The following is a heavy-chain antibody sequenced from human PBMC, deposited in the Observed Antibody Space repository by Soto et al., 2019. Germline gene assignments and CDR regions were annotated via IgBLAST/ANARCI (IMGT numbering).Heavy chain of an antibody. J-gene: IGHJ4*02. D-gene: IGHD3-3*01. CDR3: ARVHDFWSGPRGVYYFDY. CDR1: GGSISSYY. Sequence: EQLQESGPGLVKPSETLSLTCTVSGGSISSYYWSWIRQPPGKGLEWIGYIYYSGSTNYNPSLKSRVTISVDTSKNQFSLKLSSVTAADTAVYYCARVHDFWSGPRGVYYFDYWGQGTLVTVSS. CDR2: IYYSGST. V-gene: IGHV4-59*01.